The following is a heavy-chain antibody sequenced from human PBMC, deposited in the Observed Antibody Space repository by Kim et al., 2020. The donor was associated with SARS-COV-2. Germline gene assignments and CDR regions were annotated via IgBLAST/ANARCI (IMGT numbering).Heavy chain of an antibody. CDR3: MRDRGTY. CDR2: IKEDGSEA. CDR1: GFIIRTYW. D-gene: IGHD3-10*01. V-gene: IGHV3-7*01. J-gene: IGHJ4*02. Sequence: WGSLRLSCVASGFIIRTYWMTWVRQPPGKGLEWVGNIKEDGSEAYYADSVKGRFTISRDNAKNSLYLQLNSLSAEDTAVYYCMRDRGTYLGRGTLVVVSS.